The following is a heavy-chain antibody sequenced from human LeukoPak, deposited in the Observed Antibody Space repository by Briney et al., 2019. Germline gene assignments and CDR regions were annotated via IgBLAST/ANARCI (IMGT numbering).Heavy chain of an antibody. CDR2: IYSDGDT. V-gene: IGHV3-66*01. CDR1: GFTVSRNY. CDR3: ARGPWASFDY. Sequence: GGSLRLSCAASGFTVSRNYMTWVRQAPGKGLEGVSVIYSDGDTYYVDSVKGRFTISRDNSKNTLYLQMNSLRAEDTAVYYCARGPWASFDYWGQGTLVTVSS. D-gene: IGHD3-16*01. J-gene: IGHJ4*02.